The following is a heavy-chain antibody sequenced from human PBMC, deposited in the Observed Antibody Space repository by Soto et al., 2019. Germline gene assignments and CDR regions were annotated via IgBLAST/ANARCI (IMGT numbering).Heavy chain of an antibody. CDR1: GFTFSSYG. CDR3: AKDAGGGSYSWGY. D-gene: IGHD1-26*01. Sequence: QVQLVESGGGVVQPGRSLRLSCAASGFTFSSYGMHWVRQAPGKGLEWVAVISYDGSNKYYADSVKGRFTISRDNSKNTQYLQMNSLRAEDTAVYYCAKDAGGGSYSWGYWGQGTLVTVSS. J-gene: IGHJ4*02. CDR2: ISYDGSNK. V-gene: IGHV3-30*18.